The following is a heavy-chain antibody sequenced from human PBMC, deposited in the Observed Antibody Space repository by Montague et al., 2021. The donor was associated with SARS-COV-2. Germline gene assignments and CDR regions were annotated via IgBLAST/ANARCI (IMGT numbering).Heavy chain of an antibody. CDR3: ARGADYDFWSGFLRYKWFDP. CDR2: INHSGST. D-gene: IGHD3-3*01. J-gene: IGHJ5*02. V-gene: IGHV4-34*01. CDR1: GGSLSGYY. Sequence: SETLSLTCAVYGGSLSGYYWAWIRQTPAKGLEWIGEINHSGSTNYSPSLKSRLTISVDTSKKQFSLKLNSMTAADTAVYYCARGADYDFWSGFLRYKWFDPWGLGTPVTVSS.